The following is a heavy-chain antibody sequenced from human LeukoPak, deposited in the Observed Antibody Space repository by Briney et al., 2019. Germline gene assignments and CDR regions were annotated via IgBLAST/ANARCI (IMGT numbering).Heavy chain of an antibody. CDR3: ARDRGMTMVTTSNFDY. Sequence: GGSLGLSCEASGFTFSSYSMTWVRQAPGRGLGWVSPFSSSSSYIFYADSVKGRFTISRDNAKNSLYLQMNSLRAEDTAAYYCARDRGMTMVTTSNFDYWGQGTLVTVSS. CDR2: FSSSSSYI. J-gene: IGHJ4*02. CDR1: GFTFSSYS. V-gene: IGHV3-21*01. D-gene: IGHD4-17*01.